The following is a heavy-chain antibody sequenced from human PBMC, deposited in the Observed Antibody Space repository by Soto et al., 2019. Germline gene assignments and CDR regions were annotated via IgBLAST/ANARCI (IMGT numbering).Heavy chain of an antibody. Sequence: QVQLVQSGAEVKKPGASVKVSCKASGYTFTSYGISWVRQAPGQGLEWMGWISAYNGNTKSAQKLQGRXTXTXXTSTSTAYMGLRSLRSDDTAVYYCARDLAVGLVDYWGQGTLVTVSS. J-gene: IGHJ4*02. D-gene: IGHD6-19*01. CDR1: GYTFTSYG. CDR2: ISAYNGNT. V-gene: IGHV1-18*01. CDR3: ARDLAVGLVDY.